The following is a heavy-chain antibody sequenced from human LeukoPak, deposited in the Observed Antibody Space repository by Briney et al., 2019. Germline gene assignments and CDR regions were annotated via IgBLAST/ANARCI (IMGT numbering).Heavy chain of an antibody. CDR2: INHSGST. CDR3: ARGRRSSGYRREASGPADY. CDR1: GGSFSGYY. Sequence: SETLSLTCAAYGGSFSGYYWSWIRQPPGKGLEWIGEINHSGSTNYNPSLKSRVTISVDTSKNQFSLKLSSVTAADTAVYYCARGRRSSGYRREASGPADYWGQGTLVTVSS. D-gene: IGHD3-22*01. V-gene: IGHV4-34*01. J-gene: IGHJ4*02.